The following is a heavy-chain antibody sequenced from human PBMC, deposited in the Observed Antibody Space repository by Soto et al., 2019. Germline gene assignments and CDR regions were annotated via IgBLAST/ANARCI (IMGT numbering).Heavy chain of an antibody. Sequence: QVQLVQSGAEVKKPGSSVKVSCKASGGTFSSYAISWVRQAPEQGLEWMGGIIPIFGTANYAQKFQGRVTITADESTSTAYMELSSLRSEDTAVYYCARLGVVLVGATTGDAFDIWGQGTMVTVSS. CDR3: ARLGVVLVGATTGDAFDI. D-gene: IGHD1-26*01. V-gene: IGHV1-69*01. CDR2: IIPIFGTA. CDR1: GGTFSSYA. J-gene: IGHJ3*02.